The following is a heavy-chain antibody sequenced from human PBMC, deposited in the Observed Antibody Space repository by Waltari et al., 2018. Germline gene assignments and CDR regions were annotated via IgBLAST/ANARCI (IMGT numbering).Heavy chain of an antibody. D-gene: IGHD5-18*01. CDR1: GFTFSRYS. J-gene: IGHJ4*02. CDR3: ARGDSLTGCDY. V-gene: IGHV3-48*01. Sequence: EVQLVESGGGLVQPGGSLRLSCAASGFTFSRYSMNWVRQAPGKGLEWVSYISSSSSTIYYADSVKGRFTISRDNAKNSPYLQMNSLRAEDTAVYYCARGDSLTGCDYWGQGTLVTVSS. CDR2: ISSSSSTI.